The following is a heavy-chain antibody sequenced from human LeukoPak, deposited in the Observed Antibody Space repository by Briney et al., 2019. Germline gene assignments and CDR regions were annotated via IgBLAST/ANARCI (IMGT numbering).Heavy chain of an antibody. D-gene: IGHD2-15*01. CDR2: ISSSGSTI. J-gene: IGHJ4*02. CDR1: GFTFSDYY. V-gene: IGHV3-11*01. CDR3: AKAAGYCSGGSCYSVQYYFDY. Sequence: GGSLRLSCAASGFTFSDYYMSWIRQAPGKGLEWVSYISSSGSTIYYADSVKGRFTISRDNSKNTLYLQMNSLRAEDTAVYYCAKAAGYCSGGSCYSVQYYFDYWGQGTLVTVSS.